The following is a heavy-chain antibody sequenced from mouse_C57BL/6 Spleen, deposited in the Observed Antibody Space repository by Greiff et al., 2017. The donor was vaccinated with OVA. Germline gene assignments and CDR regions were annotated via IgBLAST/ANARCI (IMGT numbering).Heavy chain of an antibody. CDR3: ARSLDGYFDY. CDR2: INPGSGGT. V-gene: IGHV1-54*01. Sequence: VKLQESGAELVRPGTSVKVSCKASGYAFTNYLIEWVKQRPGQGLEWIGVINPGSGGTNYNEKFKGKATLTADKSSSTAYMQLSSLTSEDSAVYFCARSLDGYFDYWGQGTTLTVSS. CDR1: GYAFTNYL. D-gene: IGHD2-3*01. J-gene: IGHJ2*01.